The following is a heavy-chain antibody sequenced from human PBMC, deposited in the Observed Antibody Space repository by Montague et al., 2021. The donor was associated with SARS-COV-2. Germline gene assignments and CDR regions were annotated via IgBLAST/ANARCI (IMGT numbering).Heavy chain of an antibody. D-gene: IGHD2-21*02. CDR3: ARGRVTRAGFDY. Sequence: SETLSLTCSGSGYFIGTGYNWGWIRQSPGKGLEWIGSNYLHGNAYYNPSLNSRVTISLDTSNNQFSLRLTSVTTSDTAVYYCARGRVTRAGFDYWGQGIRAIVSS. CDR1: GYFIGTGYN. CDR2: NYLHGNA. V-gene: IGHV4-38-2*02. J-gene: IGHJ4*02.